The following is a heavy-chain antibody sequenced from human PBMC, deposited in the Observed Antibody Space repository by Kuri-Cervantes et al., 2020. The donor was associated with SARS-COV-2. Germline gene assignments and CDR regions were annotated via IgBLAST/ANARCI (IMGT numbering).Heavy chain of an antibody. J-gene: IGHJ4*02. CDR2: ISYDGSNK. CDR3: ARGGGGYYQTYFDY. CDR1: GLTFNSYW. V-gene: IGHV3-30-3*01. Sequence: GESLKISCAASGLTFNSYWMSWVRQAPGKGLEWVAVISYDGSNKYYADSVKGRFTISRDNSKNTLYLQMNSLRAEDAAVYYCARGGGGYYQTYFDYWGQGTLVTVSS. D-gene: IGHD3-22*01.